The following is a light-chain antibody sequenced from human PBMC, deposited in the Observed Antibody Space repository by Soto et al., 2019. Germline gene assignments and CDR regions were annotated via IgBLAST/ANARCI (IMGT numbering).Light chain of an antibody. CDR3: CSYAGSFTWV. Sequence: QSALTQPRSVSGSPGQSVAISCTGTSSDVGRYNYVSWYQQHPGKAPKLMVYAVTERPSGVPDRFSASKSGNTASLTISGLQAEDEAHYYCCSYAGSFTWVFGGGTQLTVL. J-gene: IGLJ3*02. CDR2: AVT. CDR1: SSDVGRYNY. V-gene: IGLV2-11*01.